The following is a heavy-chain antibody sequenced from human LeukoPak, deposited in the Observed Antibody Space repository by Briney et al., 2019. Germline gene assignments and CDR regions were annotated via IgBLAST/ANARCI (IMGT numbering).Heavy chain of an antibody. Sequence: ASVTVSCKASGYTFTVYYIHWVRQAPGQGLEWMGWINPNTGGTKFAQNFQGRVTMTRDTSISTAYMELGRLSSDDTAVYYCARVGNYYDTSGYYGDRVYWGQGTLVTVSS. V-gene: IGHV1-2*02. J-gene: IGHJ4*02. CDR3: ARVGNYYDTSGYYGDRVY. CDR1: GYTFTVYY. D-gene: IGHD3-22*01. CDR2: INPNTGGT.